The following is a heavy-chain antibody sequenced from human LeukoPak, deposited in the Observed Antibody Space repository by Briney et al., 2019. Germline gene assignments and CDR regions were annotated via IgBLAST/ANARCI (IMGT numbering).Heavy chain of an antibody. CDR1: GVSISSYY. CDR3: ARHAYIINDWDFYL. J-gene: IGHJ2*01. V-gene: IGHV4-59*08. Sequence: SETLSLTCNVSGVSISSYYWSWIRQPPGKGLEWIGYIYYSGNTNSNPSLKSRVAISVDTSKNQFSLRLNSVTASDTAIYYCARHAYIINDWDFYLWGRGTLVTVSS. CDR2: IYYSGNT. D-gene: IGHD2-21*01.